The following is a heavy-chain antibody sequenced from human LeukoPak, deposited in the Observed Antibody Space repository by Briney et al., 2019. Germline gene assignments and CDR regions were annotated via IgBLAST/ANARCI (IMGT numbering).Heavy chain of an antibody. Sequence: ASVKVSCKVSGYTLTELSMHWVRQAPGKGLEWMGGFDPEDGETIYAQKFQGRVTMTRDTSTSTVYMELSSLRSEDTAVYYCARDTEGVSTVVLDYWGQGTLVTVSS. CDR1: GYTLTELS. D-gene: IGHD4-23*01. J-gene: IGHJ4*02. CDR3: ARDTEGVSTVVLDY. CDR2: FDPEDGET. V-gene: IGHV1-24*01.